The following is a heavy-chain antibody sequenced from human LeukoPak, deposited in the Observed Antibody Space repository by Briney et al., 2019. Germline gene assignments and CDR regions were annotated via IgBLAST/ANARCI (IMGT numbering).Heavy chain of an antibody. CDR2: ITARADST. CDR1: GFTFSNYA. Sequence: GGSLRLSCAASGFTFSNYAMSWVRQAPGKGLEWVSGITARADSTYYADSVKGRVTISRDNSKNTLFLQLNSPRAEDAAVYYCAKTYMWSIDAFHIWGQGTMVTVSS. V-gene: IGHV3-23*01. CDR3: AKTYMWSIDAFHI. D-gene: IGHD2-8*02. J-gene: IGHJ3*02.